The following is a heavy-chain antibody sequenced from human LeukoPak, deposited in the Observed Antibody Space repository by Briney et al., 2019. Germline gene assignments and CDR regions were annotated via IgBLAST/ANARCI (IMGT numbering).Heavy chain of an antibody. V-gene: IGHV3-23*01. D-gene: IGHD6-19*01. J-gene: IGHJ4*02. Sequence: PGGSLRLSCAASGFTLRNYAMSWVRQAPGKGLEWVSSIGAGDKYTYYGDSVKGRFTISRDNSKNTLYLQMNSLRVEDTAVYYCAKGPLTEVAGTTWDYWGQGTPVTVSS. CDR3: AKGPLTEVAGTTWDY. CDR2: IGAGDKYT. CDR1: GFTLRNYA.